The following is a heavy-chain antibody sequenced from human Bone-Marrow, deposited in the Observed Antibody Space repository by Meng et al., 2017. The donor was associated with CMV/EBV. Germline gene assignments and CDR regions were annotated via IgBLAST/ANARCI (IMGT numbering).Heavy chain of an antibody. CDR2: INPNSGGT. J-gene: IGHJ6*02. Sequence: ASVKVSCKASGDTFSTYAISWVRQAPGQGLEWMGWINPNSGGTNYAQKFQGRVTMTRDTSISTAYMELSRLRSDDTAVYYCARDVGDFWSGYLEPLRYGMDVWGQGTTVTVSS. CDR1: GDTFSTYA. D-gene: IGHD3-3*01. V-gene: IGHV1-2*02. CDR3: ARDVGDFWSGYLEPLRYGMDV.